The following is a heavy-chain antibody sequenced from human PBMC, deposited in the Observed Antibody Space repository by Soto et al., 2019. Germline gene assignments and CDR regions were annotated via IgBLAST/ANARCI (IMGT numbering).Heavy chain of an antibody. J-gene: IGHJ4*01. CDR1: PDTFNNYG. CDR3: ASGIAVERFEF. CDR2: VVPLLGSA. D-gene: IGHD2-15*01. V-gene: IGHV1-69*01. Sequence: EQSGPEVKKPGSSVKVSCKASPDTFNNYGFSWVRQAPGQGLECVGGVVPLLGSATYAQKFQGRATISADESASTVYLELTNLQSDDTAIFYCASGIAVERFEFWGLGTLVIVSS.